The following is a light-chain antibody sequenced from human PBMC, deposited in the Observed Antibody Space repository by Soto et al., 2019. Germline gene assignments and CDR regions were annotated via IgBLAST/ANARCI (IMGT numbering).Light chain of an antibody. Sequence: QSALTQPASVSGSPGQSITISCTGTSSDVGSYNYVSWYQQHPGKAPKLMVYEVTNRPSGVSNRFSGSKSGNTASLTISGLQAEDEPDYYCSSYTISSTVVFGGGTKLTVL. CDR1: SSDVGSYNY. CDR2: EVT. V-gene: IGLV2-14*01. J-gene: IGLJ2*01. CDR3: SSYTISSTVV.